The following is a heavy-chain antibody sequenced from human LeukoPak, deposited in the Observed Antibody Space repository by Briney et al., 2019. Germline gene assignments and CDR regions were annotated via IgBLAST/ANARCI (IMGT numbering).Heavy chain of an antibody. CDR2: ISAYNGNT. J-gene: IGHJ4*02. CDR1: GYTFTSYG. Sequence: ASVKVSCKASGYTFTSYGISWVRQAPGQGLEWMGWISAYNGNTNYAQKLQGRVTMTTDTSTSTAYMELRSLRSDDTAVYYCARDRRISRNVVGGHYFDYWGQGTLVTVSS. V-gene: IGHV1-18*01. D-gene: IGHD2-15*01. CDR3: ARDRRISRNVVGGHYFDY.